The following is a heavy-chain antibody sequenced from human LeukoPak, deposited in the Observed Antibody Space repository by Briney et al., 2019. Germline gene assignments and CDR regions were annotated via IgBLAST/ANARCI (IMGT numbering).Heavy chain of an antibody. Sequence: GGSLRLSCAASGFTFSSYGMHWGRQAPGKGLEWVAVISYGGSNKYYADSVKGRFTISRDNSKNTLYLQMNSLRAEDTAVYYCARPRHQYYDILTGYNNNWFDPWGQGTLVTVSS. D-gene: IGHD3-9*01. CDR3: ARPRHQYYDILTGYNNNWFDP. CDR2: ISYGGSNK. J-gene: IGHJ5*02. CDR1: GFTFSSYG. V-gene: IGHV3-30-3*01.